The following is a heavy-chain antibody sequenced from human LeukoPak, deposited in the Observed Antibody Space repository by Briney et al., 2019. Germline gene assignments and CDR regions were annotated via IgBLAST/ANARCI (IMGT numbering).Heavy chain of an antibody. CDR2: INPSGGST. CDR1: GYTFTSYY. CDR3: ARDKGYYGSGSYPDYYYYGMDV. J-gene: IGHJ6*02. Sequence: GASVKVSCKASGYTFTSYYMHWVRQAPGQGLEWMGIINPSGGSTSYAQKFQGRVTMTRDTSTSTVYMELSSLRSEDTAVYYCARDKGYYGSGSYPDYYYYGMDVWGQGTTVTVSS. D-gene: IGHD3-10*01. V-gene: IGHV1-46*01.